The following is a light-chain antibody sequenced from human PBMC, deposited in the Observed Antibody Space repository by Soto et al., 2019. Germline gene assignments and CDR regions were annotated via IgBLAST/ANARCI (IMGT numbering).Light chain of an antibody. V-gene: IGKV1-9*01. J-gene: IGKJ3*01. CDR3: QQLNSYPRT. Sequence: IQLTQSPSSLSASVGDRVPITCRASQGISSYLTWYQQKPGKAPKLLIYAASTLHSGVPSKFSGSGSGTDFTLTISSLQPDDFATYYCQQLNSYPRTFGPGIKVDIK. CDR2: AAS. CDR1: QGISSY.